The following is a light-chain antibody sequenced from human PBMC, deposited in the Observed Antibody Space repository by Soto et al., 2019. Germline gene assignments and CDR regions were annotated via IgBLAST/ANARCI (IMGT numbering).Light chain of an antibody. CDR3: SSFTGTTTLEV. CDR1: STDVGAYKY. Sequence: QSALTQPASVSGSPGQSITISCTGTSTDVGAYKYVSWYQQHPGKAPKLIIYGVSNRPSGVSSRFSGSKSGNTAFLTISGLQPEDEADYYCSSFTGTTTLEVFGTGTKVTAL. V-gene: IGLV2-14*03. J-gene: IGLJ1*01. CDR2: GVS.